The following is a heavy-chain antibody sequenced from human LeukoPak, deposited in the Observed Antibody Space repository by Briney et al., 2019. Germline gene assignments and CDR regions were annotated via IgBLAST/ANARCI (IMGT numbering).Heavy chain of an antibody. D-gene: IGHD4-17*01. CDR2: ISGGGGST. V-gene: IGHV3-23*01. J-gene: IGHJ4*02. CDR1: GFTFSGYA. Sequence: GGSLRLSCAASGFTFSGYAMNWVRQAPGRGLEWVSGISGGGGSTYYADSVKGRFTISRDNSKNTLYLQMNSLRAEDTAVYYCAKDPSTTVTYVDYWGQGTLATVSS. CDR3: AKDPSTTVTYVDY.